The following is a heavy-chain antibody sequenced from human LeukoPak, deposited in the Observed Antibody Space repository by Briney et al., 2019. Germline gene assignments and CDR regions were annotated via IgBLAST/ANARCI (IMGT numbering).Heavy chain of an antibody. Sequence: PSETLSLTCTVSGGSISSYYWSWIRQPPGKGLEWIGYIYYSGSTNYNPSLKSRVTISVDTSKNQFSLKLGSVTAADTAVYYCARVDSSGYYGIDYWGQGTLVTVSS. V-gene: IGHV4-59*01. CDR1: GGSISSYY. CDR3: ARVDSSGYYGIDY. J-gene: IGHJ4*02. CDR2: IYYSGST. D-gene: IGHD3-22*01.